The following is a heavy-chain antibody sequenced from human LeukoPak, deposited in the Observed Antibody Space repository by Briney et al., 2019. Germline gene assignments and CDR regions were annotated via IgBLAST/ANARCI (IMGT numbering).Heavy chain of an antibody. CDR1: GGSISSYY. J-gene: IGHJ4*02. Sequence: SETLSLTCTVSGGSISSYYWSWIRQPPGKGLEWIGYTHYRGDINYNPSLKSRLTMSVDASSNQVSLKLSSVTAADAAVYYCGRNLGSGSDHWGQGTLVTVSS. V-gene: IGHV4-59*01. CDR2: THYRGDI. D-gene: IGHD3-10*01. CDR3: GRNLGSGSDH.